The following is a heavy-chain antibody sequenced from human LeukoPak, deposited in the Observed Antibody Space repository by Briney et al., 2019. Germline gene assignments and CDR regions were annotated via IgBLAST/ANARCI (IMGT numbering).Heavy chain of an antibody. CDR1: GFPFSFYE. Sequence: PGGSLRLSCAVSGFPFSFYEMNWVRQAPGKGLEWVSNIGSSGTTIYYADSVKGRFSISRDNAKSSLYLQMNSLRVEDTAVYHCALLAVASDFDYWGQGALVTVSS. V-gene: IGHV3-48*03. CDR2: IGSSGTTI. D-gene: IGHD6-19*01. CDR3: ALLAVASDFDY. J-gene: IGHJ4*02.